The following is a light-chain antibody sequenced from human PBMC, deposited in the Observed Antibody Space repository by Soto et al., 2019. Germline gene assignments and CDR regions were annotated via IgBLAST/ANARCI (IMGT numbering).Light chain of an antibody. CDR3: QQYGSSPYT. J-gene: IGKJ2*01. Sequence: EIVLTQSPGTLSLSPGERDTLSCRASQSVSSGYLAWYQQKPGQAPRLLIYAASSRATGIPDRFSGSGSGTDFTLTISRLEPEDFAVYYCQQYGSSPYTFGQGTKLEIK. CDR1: QSVSSGY. CDR2: AAS. V-gene: IGKV3-20*01.